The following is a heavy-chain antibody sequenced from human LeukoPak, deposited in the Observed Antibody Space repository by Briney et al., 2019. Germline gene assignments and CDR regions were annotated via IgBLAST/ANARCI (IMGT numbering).Heavy chain of an antibody. Sequence: QPGGSLRLSCAASGFTFSSYEMNWVRQAPGKGLEWVSYISSSGNTIHYADSVKGRFTIARDNAKNSLYLQMNSLRAYDTAVYYCARAGFALDYWGQGTLITVSP. J-gene: IGHJ4*02. CDR1: GFTFSSYE. D-gene: IGHD2-15*01. V-gene: IGHV3-48*03. CDR3: ARAGFALDY. CDR2: ISSSGNTI.